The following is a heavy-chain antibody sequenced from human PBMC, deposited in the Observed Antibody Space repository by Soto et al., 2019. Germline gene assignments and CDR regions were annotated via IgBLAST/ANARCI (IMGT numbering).Heavy chain of an antibody. D-gene: IGHD2-2*01. J-gene: IGHJ4*02. CDR2: IKHDGSEK. CDR3: AKSLSAIPGDS. Sequence: PGGSLRLSCAASGFTFSTFSMHWVRQSPGKGLEWVAYIKHDGSEKYYVDSVKGRFTISRDNAKNSLYLQMTSLRAEDTAVYHCAKSLSAIPGDSWGQGTLVTVSS. V-gene: IGHV3-7*05. CDR1: GFTFSTFS.